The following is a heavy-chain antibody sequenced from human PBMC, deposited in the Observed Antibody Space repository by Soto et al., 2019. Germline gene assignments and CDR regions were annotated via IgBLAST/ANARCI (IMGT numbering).Heavy chain of an antibody. D-gene: IGHD3-9*01. CDR2: IYYSGST. CDR3: ARAIFPYYDILTGYFTGFDY. J-gene: IGHJ4*02. CDR1: GGSVSSGSYY. Sequence: SETLSLTCTVSGGSVSSGSYYWSWIRQPPGKGLEWIGYIYYSGSTNYNPSLKSRVTISVDTSKNQFSLKLSSVTAADTAVYYCARAIFPYYDILTGYFTGFDYWGQGTLVTVSS. V-gene: IGHV4-61*01.